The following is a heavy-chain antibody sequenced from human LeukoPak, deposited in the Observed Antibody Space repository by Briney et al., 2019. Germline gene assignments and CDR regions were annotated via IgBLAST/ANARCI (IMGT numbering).Heavy chain of an antibody. CDR2: IRYDGSNQ. CDR3: VSGFRGFNYGRGGKTWFDS. D-gene: IGHD5-18*01. V-gene: IGHV3-30*02. CDR1: GFTFSSDG. Sequence: GGSLRLSCAASGFTFSSDGMNCVRQAPGKGLWWVAFIRYDGSNQYYADSVKGRVTISRDNSKNTLFLQMNSLRAEDTAVYYCVSGFRGFNYGRGGKTWFDSWGQGTLVTVSS. J-gene: IGHJ5*01.